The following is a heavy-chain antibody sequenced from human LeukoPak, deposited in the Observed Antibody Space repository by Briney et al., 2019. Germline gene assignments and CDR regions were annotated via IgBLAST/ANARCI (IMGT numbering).Heavy chain of an antibody. J-gene: IGHJ4*02. CDR1: GFTVSSYT. Sequence: GGSLRLSCTASGFTVSSYTVTWVRQAPGKGPEWVSGIGGSGGDTYYADSVKGRFTISRDNSKNTLYLQMNSLRAEDTAVYYCAKDHISRDGLWNFDYWGRGTLVTVSS. CDR3: AKDHISRDGLWNFDY. D-gene: IGHD5-24*01. V-gene: IGHV3-23*01. CDR2: IGGSGGDT.